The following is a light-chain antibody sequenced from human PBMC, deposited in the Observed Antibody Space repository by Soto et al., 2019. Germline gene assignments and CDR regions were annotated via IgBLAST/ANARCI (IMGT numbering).Light chain of an antibody. J-gene: IGKJ4*01. CDR2: ATS. CDR3: QQLSSSPLT. Sequence: IQLTQSPSSLSASVGDRVTVTCRASQDISSYLAWYQQKPGKAPKLLIYATSTLQSGVPSRFSGSGSGTDFALTISSLQPEDFATYYCQQLSSSPLTFCGGTKGEIK. V-gene: IGKV1-9*01. CDR1: QDISSY.